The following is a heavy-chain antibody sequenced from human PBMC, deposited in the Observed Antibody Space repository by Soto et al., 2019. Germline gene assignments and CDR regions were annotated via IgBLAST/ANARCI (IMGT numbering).Heavy chain of an antibody. CDR2: IIPILGIA. D-gene: IGHD5-12*01. V-gene: IGHV1-69*02. CDR3: ARGLIVAPFGYYYMDV. J-gene: IGHJ6*03. CDR1: GGTFSSYT. Sequence: QVQLVQSGAEVKKPGSSVKVSCKASGGTFSSYTISWVRQAPGQGLEWMGRIIPILGIANYAQKFQGRVTITADKSTSTAYMELSSLRSEDTAVYYCARGLIVAPFGYYYMDVWGKGTTVTVSS.